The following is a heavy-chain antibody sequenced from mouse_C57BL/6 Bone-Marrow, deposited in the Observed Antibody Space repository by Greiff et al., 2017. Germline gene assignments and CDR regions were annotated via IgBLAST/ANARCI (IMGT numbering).Heavy chain of an antibody. CDR3: AREGLWTWFAY. CDR2: IDPNSGGT. D-gene: IGHD1-1*02. J-gene: IGHJ3*01. CDR1: GYTFTSYW. V-gene: IGHV1-72*01. Sequence: QVQLQQPGAELVKPGASVKLSCKASGYTFTSYWMHWVKQRPGRVLEWIGRIDPNSGGTKYNEKFKSKATLTVDKPSSTAYLQLSSLTSEDSAVYYCAREGLWTWFAYWGQGTLVTVSA.